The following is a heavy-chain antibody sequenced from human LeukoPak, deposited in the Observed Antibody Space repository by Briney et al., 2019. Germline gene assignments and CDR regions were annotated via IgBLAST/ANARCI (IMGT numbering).Heavy chain of an antibody. D-gene: IGHD3-3*01. CDR3: ARGSGPQDDFWSGYYTSFDY. Sequence: ASVKVSCKASGGTFSSYAISWVRQAPGQELEWMGWISAYNGNTNYAQKLQGRVTMTTDTSTTTAYMELRSLRSDDTAVYYCARGSGPQDDFWSGYYTSFDYWGQGTLVTVSS. V-gene: IGHV1-18*01. CDR1: GGTFSSYA. CDR2: ISAYNGNT. J-gene: IGHJ4*02.